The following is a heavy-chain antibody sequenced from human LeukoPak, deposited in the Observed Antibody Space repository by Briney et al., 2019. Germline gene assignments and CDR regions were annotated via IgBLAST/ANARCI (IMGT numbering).Heavy chain of an antibody. CDR1: GGSISSGSYY. D-gene: IGHD3-10*01. V-gene: IGHV4-61*02. Sequence: SETLSLTCTVSGGSISSGSYYWSWIRQPAGKGLEWIGRIYTSGSTNYNPSLKSRVTISVDTSKNQFSLKLSSVTAADTAVYYCARGDYYGSGSYLRINYYYMDVWGKGTTVTVSS. CDR3: ARGDYYGSGSYLRINYYYMDV. CDR2: IYTSGST. J-gene: IGHJ6*03.